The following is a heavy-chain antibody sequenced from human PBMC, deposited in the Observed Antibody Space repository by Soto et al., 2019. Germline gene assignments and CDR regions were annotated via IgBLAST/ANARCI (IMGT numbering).Heavy chain of an antibody. J-gene: IGHJ6*02. CDR2: INPNSGGT. Sequence: ASVKVSCKASGYTFTGYYMHWVRQAPGQGLEWMGWINPNSGGTNYAQKFQGWVTMTRDTSISTAYMELSRLRSDDTAVYYCARAHIPTVTPRYYYYGMDVWGQGTTVTVSS. CDR3: ARAHIPTVTPRYYYYGMDV. D-gene: IGHD4-4*01. CDR1: GYTFTGYY. V-gene: IGHV1-2*04.